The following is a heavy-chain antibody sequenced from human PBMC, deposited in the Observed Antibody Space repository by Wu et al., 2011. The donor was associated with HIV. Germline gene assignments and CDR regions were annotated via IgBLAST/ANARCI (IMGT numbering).Heavy chain of an antibody. CDR1: GYTFTSYG. J-gene: IGHJ4*02. V-gene: IGHV1-18*01. D-gene: IGHD3-22*01. Sequence: SVKVSCKASGYTFTSYGISWVRQAPGQGLEWMGWISAYNGNTNYAQELQGRVTMTTDTSTSTAYMELRSLRSDDTAVYYCARDFGRDSSGYFPPFDYWGQGTLVTVSS. CDR3: ARDFGRDSSGYFPPFDY. CDR2: ISAYNGNT.